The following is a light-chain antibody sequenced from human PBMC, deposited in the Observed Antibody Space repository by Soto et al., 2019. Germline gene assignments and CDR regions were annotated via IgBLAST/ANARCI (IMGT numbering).Light chain of an antibody. Sequence: QLVLTQPPSASRTPGQRVTIPCSGSSSDIGSNSVNWYQQLPGAAPRLLIYANDHRPSGVPDRFSASKSGTSASLAISGVRSEDEAFYYCATWSDSLKGWVFGGGTQLTVL. CDR3: ATWSDSLKGWV. J-gene: IGLJ3*02. CDR2: AND. CDR1: SSDIGSNS. V-gene: IGLV1-44*01.